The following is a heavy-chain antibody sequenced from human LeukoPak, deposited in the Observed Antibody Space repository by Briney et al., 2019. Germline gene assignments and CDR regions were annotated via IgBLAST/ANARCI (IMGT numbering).Heavy chain of an antibody. V-gene: IGHV1-69*05. D-gene: IGHD1-1*01. Sequence: SVKVSCKASGGTFSSYAISWVRQAPGQGLEWMGGIIPIFGTANYAQKFQGRVTITTDESTSTAYMELSSLRSEDTAVYYCARARGTEVNYYYYYMDVWGKGTTVTVSS. CDR2: IIPIFGTA. CDR3: ARARGTEVNYYYYYMDV. J-gene: IGHJ6*03. CDR1: GGTFSSYA.